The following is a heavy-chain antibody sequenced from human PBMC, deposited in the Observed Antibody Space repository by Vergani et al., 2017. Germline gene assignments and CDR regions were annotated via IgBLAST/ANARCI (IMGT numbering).Heavy chain of an antibody. CDR2: IYYSGST. Sequence: QVQLQESGPGLVKPSQTLSLTCTVSVGSISSGGYYWSWIRQPPGKGLEWIGYIYYSGSTYYNPSLKSRVTISVDTSKNQFSLKLSSVTAADTAVYYCARSHSSYDFWSGYRYDAFDIWGQGTMVTVSS. CDR3: ARSHSSYDFWSGYRYDAFDI. CDR1: VGSISSGGYY. J-gene: IGHJ3*02. D-gene: IGHD3-3*01. V-gene: IGHV4-31*03.